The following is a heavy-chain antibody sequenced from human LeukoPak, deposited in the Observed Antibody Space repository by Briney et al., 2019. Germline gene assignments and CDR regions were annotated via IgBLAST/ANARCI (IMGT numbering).Heavy chain of an antibody. V-gene: IGHV1-8*01. CDR1: GYTFTSYD. Sequence: PGASVKVSCKGSGYTFTSYDINWVRQATGQGLEWMGWVNPNSGNTGYAQKFQGRVTMTRDMSTSTVYMELSSLRSEDTAVYYCARDNTWERFLEWLSWFDPWGQGTLVTVSS. J-gene: IGHJ5*02. D-gene: IGHD3-3*01. CDR2: VNPNSGNT. CDR3: ARDNTWERFLEWLSWFDP.